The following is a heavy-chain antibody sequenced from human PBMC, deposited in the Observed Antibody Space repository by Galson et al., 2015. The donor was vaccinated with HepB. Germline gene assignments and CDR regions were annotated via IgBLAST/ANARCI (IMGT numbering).Heavy chain of an antibody. V-gene: IGHV3-23*01. D-gene: IGHD5-12*01. CDR2: ISGSGGST. Sequence: SLRLSCAASGFTFSNAWMSWVRQAPGKGLEWVSAISGSGGSTYYADSVKGRFTISRDNSKNTLYLQMNSLRAEDTAVYYCAKRSGYDYDYWGQGTLVTVSS. CDR3: AKRSGYDYDY. CDR1: GFTFSNAW. J-gene: IGHJ4*02.